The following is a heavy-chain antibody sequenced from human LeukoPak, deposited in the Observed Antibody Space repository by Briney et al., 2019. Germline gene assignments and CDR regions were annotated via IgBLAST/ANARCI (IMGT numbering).Heavy chain of an antibody. CDR3: ARELRGGYDYGGGSRAYYFDY. Sequence: ASVTVSCKASGYTFTSYGISWVRQAPGQGLEWMGWISAYNGNTNYAQKLRGRVTMTTDTSTSTAYMELRSLRSDDTAVYYCARELRGGYDYGGGSRAYYFDYWGQGTLVTVSS. D-gene: IGHD5-12*01. J-gene: IGHJ4*02. CDR2: ISAYNGNT. CDR1: GYTFTSYG. V-gene: IGHV1-18*01.